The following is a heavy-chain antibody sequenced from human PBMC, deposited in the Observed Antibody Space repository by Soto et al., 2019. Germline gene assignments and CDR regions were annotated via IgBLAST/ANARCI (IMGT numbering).Heavy chain of an antibody. J-gene: IGHJ5*02. CDR2: ISSSSSYI. V-gene: IGHV3-21*01. CDR3: ARGLVRGSQSRFDP. D-gene: IGHD3-9*01. CDR1: GFTFSSYS. Sequence: GGSLRLSCAASGFTFSSYSMNWVRQAPGKGLEWVSSISSSSSYIYYADSVKGRFTISRANAKNSLYLQMNSLRAEDTAVYYCARGLVRGSQSRFDPWGQGTLVTVSS.